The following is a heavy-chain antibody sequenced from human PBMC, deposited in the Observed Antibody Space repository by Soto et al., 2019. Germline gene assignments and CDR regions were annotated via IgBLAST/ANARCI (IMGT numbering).Heavy chain of an antibody. CDR2: INHSGYTI. Sequence: GGSLRLSCAASGFGFSDYYMSWIRQAPGKGLEWVSYINHSGYTIYYADSVRGRFTISRDNAKNSLYLQMNSLRAEDTAVYYCARVRYYGYDSPDYWGQGTLVTVSS. J-gene: IGHJ4*02. V-gene: IGHV3-11*01. CDR1: GFGFSDYY. D-gene: IGHD5-12*01. CDR3: ARVRYYGYDSPDY.